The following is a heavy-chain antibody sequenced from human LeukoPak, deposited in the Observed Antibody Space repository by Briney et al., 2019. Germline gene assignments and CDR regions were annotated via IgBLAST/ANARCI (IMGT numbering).Heavy chain of an antibody. J-gene: IGHJ5*02. V-gene: IGHV3-11*03. CDR1: GDSISYESYY. CDR2: LSTSTTFI. Sequence: LSLTCAVSGDSISYESYYWSWIRQAPGKGLEWVSYLSTSTTFINYADSVRGRFTISRDNAKNSLYLQMNSLRAEDTAVYYCARSPDVVETWFDLWGQGTLVTVSS. CDR3: ARSPDVVETWFDL. D-gene: IGHD2-21*01.